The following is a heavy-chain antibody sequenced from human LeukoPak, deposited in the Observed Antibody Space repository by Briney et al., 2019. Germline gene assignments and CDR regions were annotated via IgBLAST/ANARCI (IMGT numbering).Heavy chain of an antibody. CDR2: ILADADGGRT. CDR3: AKDLNYGDGRWEFDP. CDR1: GFTFGGFT. Sequence: AGGSLSLSCAASGFTFGGFTMAWVRQTPRKGLEWLSGILADADGGRTYYADSVKGRFTISRDNSKNTLYLQMNNLRADDTAVYFCAKDLNYGDGRWEFDPWGQGTLVTV. J-gene: IGHJ5*02. V-gene: IGHV3-23*01. D-gene: IGHD4-17*01.